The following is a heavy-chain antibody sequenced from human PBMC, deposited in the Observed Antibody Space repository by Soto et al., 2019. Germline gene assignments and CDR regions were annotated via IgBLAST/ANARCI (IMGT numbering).Heavy chain of an antibody. J-gene: IGHJ6*02. Sequence: ASVKVSCKVSGYTLTELSMHWVRQAPGKGLEWMGGFDPGDGETIYAQKFQGRVTMTEDTSTDTAYMELSSLRSEDTAVYYCATATIFGVVRSYYGMDVWGQGTTVTVSS. V-gene: IGHV1-24*01. CDR2: FDPGDGET. CDR1: GYTLTELS. CDR3: ATATIFGVVRSYYGMDV. D-gene: IGHD3-3*01.